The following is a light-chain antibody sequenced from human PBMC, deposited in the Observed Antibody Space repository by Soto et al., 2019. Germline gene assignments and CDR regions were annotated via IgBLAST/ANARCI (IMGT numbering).Light chain of an antibody. CDR3: QSFDYRLMASYV. J-gene: IGLJ1*01. CDR2: DNT. CDR1: SSNIGGGYD. V-gene: IGLV1-40*01. Sequence: QSALTQPPSVSGAPGQRVTISCTGSSSNIGGGYDVYWYQHLPGRAPKLLIYDNTNRPSGVPDRFSASKSGTSASLAITGLQTEDEADYYCQSFDYRLMASYVFGSGTKVTVL.